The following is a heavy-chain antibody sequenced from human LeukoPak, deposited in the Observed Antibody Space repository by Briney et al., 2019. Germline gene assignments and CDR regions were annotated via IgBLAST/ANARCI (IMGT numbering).Heavy chain of an antibody. CDR2: ISSSSSFI. CDR1: GFTFSDYY. Sequence: GGSLRLSCAASGFTFSDYYMTWIRQAPGKGLEWVSYISSSSSFIYYADSVKGRFTISRDNAKNSLYLQMNNLRAEDTAVYYCARDWSSSQSDYYYYMDVWGKGTTVTVSS. CDR3: ARDWSSSQSDYYYYMDV. V-gene: IGHV3-11*04. J-gene: IGHJ6*03. D-gene: IGHD6-6*01.